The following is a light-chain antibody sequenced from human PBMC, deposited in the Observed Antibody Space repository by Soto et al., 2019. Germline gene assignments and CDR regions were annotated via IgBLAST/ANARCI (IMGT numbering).Light chain of an antibody. Sequence: QSALTQPASVSGSPGQSITISCTGTSSDVGSYNLVSWYQQHPGKAPKLMIYEVSKRPSGVSNRCSGSKSGNTASLTISGIQAEDEADYYCCSYAGSSTYVFGTGTKLTVL. CDR2: EVS. J-gene: IGLJ1*01. CDR1: SSDVGSYNL. V-gene: IGLV2-23*02. CDR3: CSYAGSSTYV.